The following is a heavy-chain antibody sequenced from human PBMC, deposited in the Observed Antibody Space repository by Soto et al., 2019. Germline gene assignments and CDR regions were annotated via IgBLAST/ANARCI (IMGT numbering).Heavy chain of an antibody. CDR1: GGSISSYY. CDR3: ASVQSIAARKGYWYFDL. Sequence: QVQLQESGPGLVKPSETLSLTCTVSGGSISSYYWSWIRQPPGKGLEWIGYIYYSGSTNYNPSLKSRVTISVDTSKNQFSLKLSSVTAADTAVYYCASVQSIAARKGYWYFDLWGRGTLVTVSS. V-gene: IGHV4-59*01. CDR2: IYYSGST. D-gene: IGHD6-6*01. J-gene: IGHJ2*01.